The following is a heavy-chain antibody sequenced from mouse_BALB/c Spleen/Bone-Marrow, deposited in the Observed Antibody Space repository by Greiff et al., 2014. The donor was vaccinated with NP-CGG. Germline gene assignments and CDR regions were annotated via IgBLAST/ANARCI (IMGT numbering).Heavy chain of an antibody. CDR1: GYSFTGYY. CDR2: VNPNNGDI. J-gene: IGHJ3*01. CDR3: ARSTATGFAY. V-gene: IGHV1-26*01. Sequence: EVQLQQSGPELVKPGASVKLSCKASGYSFTGYYMYWVKQSPGQSLEWIGRVNPNNGDISYNQKFKDKAILTVDKSSSTAYMELRSLTSEDSAVYYCARSTATGFAYWGQGTLVTVSA. D-gene: IGHD1-2*01.